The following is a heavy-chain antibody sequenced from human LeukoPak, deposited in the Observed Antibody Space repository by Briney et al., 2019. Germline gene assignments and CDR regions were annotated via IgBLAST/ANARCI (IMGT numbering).Heavy chain of an antibody. J-gene: IGHJ4*02. CDR1: GYSISSGYY. CDR3: AREDCSGGSCYPPRGPLDY. CDR2: IYHSGST. Sequence: PSETLSLTCTVSGYSISSGYYWGWIRQPPGKGLEWIGSIYHSGSTYYNPSLKSRVTISVDTSKNQFSLQLNSVTPEDTAVYYCAREDCSGGSCYPPRGPLDYWGQGTLVTVSS. D-gene: IGHD2-15*01. V-gene: IGHV4-38-2*02.